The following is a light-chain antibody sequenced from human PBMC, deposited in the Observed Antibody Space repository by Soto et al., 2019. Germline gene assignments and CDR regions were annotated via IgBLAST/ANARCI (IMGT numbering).Light chain of an antibody. J-gene: IGKJ1*01. CDR2: DAS. Sequence: ILMTQSPATLSVSPGERATLSCRASQSVSNDLAWYQQKPGQAPRLLIYDASTRATAIPARFSGSGPGTEFTLTISGLQSEDFAVYYCQQYNNWPPWTFGQGTKVEIK. CDR1: QSVSND. CDR3: QQYNNWPPWT. V-gene: IGKV3-15*01.